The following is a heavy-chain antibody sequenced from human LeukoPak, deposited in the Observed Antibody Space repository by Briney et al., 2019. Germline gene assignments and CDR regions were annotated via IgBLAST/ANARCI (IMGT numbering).Heavy chain of an antibody. D-gene: IGHD2-15*01. V-gene: IGHV3-30*02. Sequence: GGSLRLSCAASGFTFSSYGMHWVRQAPGKGLEWVAFIRYDGSNKYYADSVKGRFTISRDNSKNTLYLQMNSLRAEDTAVYYCAKASPYCSGGSCKRGFDYWGQGTLVTVSS. CDR2: IRYDGSNK. CDR1: GFTFSSYG. J-gene: IGHJ4*02. CDR3: AKASPYCSGGSCKRGFDY.